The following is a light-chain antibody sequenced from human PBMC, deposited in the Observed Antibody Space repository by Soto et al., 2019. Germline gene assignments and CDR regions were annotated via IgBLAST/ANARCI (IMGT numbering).Light chain of an antibody. CDR1: QSISTW. CDR2: DVS. CDR3: QQYKSYWT. J-gene: IGKJ1*01. V-gene: IGKV1-5*01. Sequence: DIQMTQSPSTLSASVGDRVTITCRASQSISTWLAWYQQKPGKAPKLLIYDVSSLESGVPLRFSGSGSGTEFTLTISSLQPDDVATYYCQQYKSYWTFGQGTKVDIK.